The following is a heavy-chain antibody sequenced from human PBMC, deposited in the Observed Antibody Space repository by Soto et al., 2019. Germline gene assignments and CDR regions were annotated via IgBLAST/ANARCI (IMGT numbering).Heavy chain of an antibody. Sequence: SETLSLTCPVSGDSMSSDAHYWTWIRQPPGKGLEWIGYIYHSGSTYHNPSLKSRVSISVDTSKNQFSLKVTSVTAADTAVYYCARLPFKIFRVVINYYGMDVWGQGTTVTVS. CDR2: IYHSGST. D-gene: IGHD3-3*01. CDR3: ARLPFKIFRVVINYYGMDV. CDR1: GDSMSSDAHY. J-gene: IGHJ6*02. V-gene: IGHV4-30-4*01.